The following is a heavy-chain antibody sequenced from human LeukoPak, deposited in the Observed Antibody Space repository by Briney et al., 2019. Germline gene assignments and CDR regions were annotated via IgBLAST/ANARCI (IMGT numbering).Heavy chain of an antibody. J-gene: IGHJ6*02. V-gene: IGHV3-30*02. D-gene: IGHD6-13*01. Sequence: GGSLRLSCAASGFTFSRYGMNWVRQAPGKGLEWVAFIRYDGSNKYYADSVKGRFTISRDNSKNTLYLQMNSLRAEDTAVYYCAKVSGYSSSWYAGRNYYYGMDVWGQGTTVTVSS. CDR3: AKVSGYSSSWYAGRNYYYGMDV. CDR1: GFTFSRYG. CDR2: IRYDGSNK.